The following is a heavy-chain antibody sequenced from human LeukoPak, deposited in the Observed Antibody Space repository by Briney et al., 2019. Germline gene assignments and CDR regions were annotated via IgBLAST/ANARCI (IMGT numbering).Heavy chain of an antibody. CDR2: IYYSGST. V-gene: IGHV4-39*01. J-gene: IGHJ4*02. D-gene: IGHD3-9*01. CDR3: ARLDAIKTASFDY. CDR1: GGSISSSSSY. Sequence: SETLSLTCTVSGGSISSSSSYWGWIRQPPGKGLEWIGSIYYSGSTYYNPSLKSRVTISVDTSKNQFSLKLSSVTAADTAVYYCARLDAIKTASFDYWGQGTLVTVSS.